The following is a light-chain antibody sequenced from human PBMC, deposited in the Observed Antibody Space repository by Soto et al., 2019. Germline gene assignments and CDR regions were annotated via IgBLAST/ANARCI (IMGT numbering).Light chain of an antibody. V-gene: IGKV1-39*01. CDR3: QQCYSSPRT. Sequence: DIQMTQSPSTLSASVGDRVTITCRASQSITTYVNWYQQKLGKAPTLLIYAASSLQSGVPSRFSGSGSGTDFTLTISSLQPEDFATYFYQQCYSSPRTFGQGTKVEI. J-gene: IGKJ1*01. CDR1: QSITTY. CDR2: AAS.